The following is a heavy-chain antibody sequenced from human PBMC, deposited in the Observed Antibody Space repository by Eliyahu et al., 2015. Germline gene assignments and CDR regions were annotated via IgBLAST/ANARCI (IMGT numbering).Heavy chain of an antibody. D-gene: IGHD3-22*01. V-gene: IGHV4-4*02. Sequence: QVQLQESGPGLVKPSGTLSLTCAXSGGPISXSXXXSWVRQPPGKGLXWIGEIYHSGSTNYNPSLKSRVTISVDKSKNQFSLKLSSVTAADTAVYYCASQRSPARDYDSSGQYFQHWGQGTLVTVSS. J-gene: IGHJ1*01. CDR2: IYHSGST. CDR3: ASQRSPARDYDSSGQYFQH. CDR1: GGPISXSXX.